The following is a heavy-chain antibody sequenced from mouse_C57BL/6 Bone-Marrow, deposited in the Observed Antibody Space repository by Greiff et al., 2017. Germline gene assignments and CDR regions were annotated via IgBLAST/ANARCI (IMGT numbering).Heavy chain of an antibody. CDR2: ISDGGSYT. J-gene: IGHJ2*01. D-gene: IGHD1-1*01. CDR1: GFTFSSYA. CDR3: ARDIGTTVAY. Sequence: EVKLVESGGGLVKPGGSLKLSCAASGFTFSSYAMSWVRQTPEKRLEWVATISDGGSYTYYPDNVKGRFTISRDNAKNNLYLQMSHLKSEDTAMYYCARDIGTTVAYWGQGTTLTVSS. V-gene: IGHV5-4*01.